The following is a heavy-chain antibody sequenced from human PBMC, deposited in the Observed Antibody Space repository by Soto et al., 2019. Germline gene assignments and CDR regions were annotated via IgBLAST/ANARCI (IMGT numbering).Heavy chain of an antibody. CDR2: IIVASGRT. J-gene: IGHJ3*01. CDR1: GFTFTNSA. Sequence: QVQIVQSGPEVKRPGTSVRVSCKTSGFTFTNSAVQWVRQARGQRLEWIGWIIVASGRTNYAREVQERVTISRDPSTSTAYMELSGLRSEDTAVYYCVAELYSGGGCCSFDFWGQGTMVTVSS. V-gene: IGHV1-58*01. D-gene: IGHD2-21*02. CDR3: VAELYSGGGCCSFDF.